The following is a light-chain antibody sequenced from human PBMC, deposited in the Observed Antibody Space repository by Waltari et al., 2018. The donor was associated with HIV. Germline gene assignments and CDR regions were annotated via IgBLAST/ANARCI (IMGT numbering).Light chain of an antibody. J-gene: IGKJ4*01. V-gene: IGKV1D-12*01. CDR2: AVS. Sequence: DIQMTQSPSSVSASVGDRVTITCRPSQGINNWLAWYQQKPGKAPHLLIYAVSNLQSGVPSRYSGSRSGTDFTLTISSLQPEDFATYYCHQTNTYPLTFGGGTEVEIK. CDR3: HQTNTYPLT. CDR1: QGINNW.